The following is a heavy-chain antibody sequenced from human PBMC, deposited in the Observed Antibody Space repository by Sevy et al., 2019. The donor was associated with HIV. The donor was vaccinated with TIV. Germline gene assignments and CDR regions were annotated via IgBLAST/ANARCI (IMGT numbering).Heavy chain of an antibody. J-gene: IGHJ6*02. CDR1: GFTFSSYA. V-gene: IGHV3-64*01. D-gene: IGHD4-4*01. CDR2: ISSNGGST. Sequence: GGSLRLSCVASGFTFSSYAMHWVRQAPGKGLEYVSAISSNGGSTYYANSVKGRFTISRDNSKNTLYLQMGSLRAEDMAVYYCARDHYSNYIGTYYYGMDVWGQGTTVTVSS. CDR3: ARDHYSNYIGTYYYGMDV.